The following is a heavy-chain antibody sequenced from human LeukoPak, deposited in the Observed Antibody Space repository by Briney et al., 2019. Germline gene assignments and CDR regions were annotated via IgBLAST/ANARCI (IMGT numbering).Heavy chain of an antibody. Sequence: NPSETLSLTCAVSGYSISSGYYWSWIRQPPGKGLEWIGYIYYSGSTNYNPSLKSRVTISVDTSKNQFSLKLSSVTAADTAVYYCARADSSGYYYEPYYYGMDVWGQGTTVTVFS. D-gene: IGHD3-22*01. CDR2: IYYSGST. CDR1: GYSISSGYY. CDR3: ARADSSGYYYEPYYYGMDV. J-gene: IGHJ6*02. V-gene: IGHV4-61*01.